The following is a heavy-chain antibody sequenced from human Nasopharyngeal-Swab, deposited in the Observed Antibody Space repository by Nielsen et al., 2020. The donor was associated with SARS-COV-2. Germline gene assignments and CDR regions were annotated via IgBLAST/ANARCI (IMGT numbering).Heavy chain of an antibody. J-gene: IGHJ4*02. Sequence: GGSLRLSCAASGFTFSSYEMNWVRQAPGKGLEWVSYISSIGSTIYYADSVKGRFTISRENAKNSLYLQMNSLRAEDTAVYYCARLRRDGYNVRAIYVDYWGQGTLVTVSS. CDR2: ISSIGSTI. CDR3: ARLRRDGYNVRAIYVDY. D-gene: IGHD5-24*01. V-gene: IGHV3-48*03. CDR1: GFTFSSYE.